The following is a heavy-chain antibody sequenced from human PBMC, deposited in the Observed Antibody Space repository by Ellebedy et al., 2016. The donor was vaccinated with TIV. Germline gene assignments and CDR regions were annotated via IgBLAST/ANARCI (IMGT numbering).Heavy chain of an antibody. CDR3: AREVPVVGATNRWYFDY. Sequence: MPGGSLRLSCAVYGGSFSGYYWSWIRQPPEKGLEWMGEINHTGRTNYNESLRTRVTISVDTSKNHFSLKLSSVTAADTAVYYRAREVPVVGATNRWYFDYWGQGALVTVSS. D-gene: IGHD1-26*01. CDR2: INHTGRT. CDR1: GGSFSGYY. J-gene: IGHJ4*02. V-gene: IGHV4-34*01.